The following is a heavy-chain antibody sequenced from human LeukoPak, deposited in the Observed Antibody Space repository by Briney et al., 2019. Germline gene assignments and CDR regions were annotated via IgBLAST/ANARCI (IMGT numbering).Heavy chain of an antibody. CDR1: GFTFDDYG. J-gene: IGHJ4*02. CDR3: ARSGYSSGWYRGPFDY. D-gene: IGHD6-19*01. CDR2: IDWSGGRT. Sequence: GGSLRLSCAASGFTFDDYGMSWVRQAPGTGLEWVSGIDWSGGRTAYADSVKGRSTIYRDNAKNSLSLQVSSLRAEDTALYYCARSGYSSGWYRGPFDYWGQGTLVTVSS. V-gene: IGHV3-20*04.